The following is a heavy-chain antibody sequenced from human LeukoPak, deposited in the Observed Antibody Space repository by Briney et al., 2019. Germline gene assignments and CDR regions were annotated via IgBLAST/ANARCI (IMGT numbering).Heavy chain of an antibody. J-gene: IGHJ4*02. CDR1: GFTVSSNY. D-gene: IGHD3-16*01. V-gene: IGHV3-74*01. CDR2: INEDGTT. Sequence: GGSLRLSCAASGFTVSSNYMSLVRQAPGKGLVWISNINEDGTTAYADSVKGRFTISRDNAKNTLYLQMNSLRAEDTAVYYCARVRGGNWGQGTLVTVSS. CDR3: ARVRGGN.